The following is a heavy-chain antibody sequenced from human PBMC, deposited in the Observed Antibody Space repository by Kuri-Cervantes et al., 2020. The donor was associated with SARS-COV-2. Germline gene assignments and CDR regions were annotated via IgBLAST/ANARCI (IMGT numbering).Heavy chain of an antibody. CDR1: GFSLSTSGMC. V-gene: IGHV2-70*11. D-gene: IGHD5-18*01. CDR2: IDWDDDK. J-gene: IGHJ6*03. CDR3: ARTNVDTAMVTSYYYYYMDV. Sequence: SGPTLVKPTQTLTLTCTFSGFSLSTSGMCVSWIRQPPGKAPEWLARIDWDDDKYYSTSLKTRLTISKDTSKNQVVLTMTNMDPVDTATYYCARTNVDTAMVTSYYYYYMDVWGKGTTVTVSS.